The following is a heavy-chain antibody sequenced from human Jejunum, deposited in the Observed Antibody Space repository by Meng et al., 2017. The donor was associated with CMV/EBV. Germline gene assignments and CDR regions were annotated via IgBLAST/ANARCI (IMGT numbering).Heavy chain of an antibody. CDR1: GDSISSDIW. Sequence: VQLLGSGPGLVKPSGTLSLTCTVSGDSISSDIWWSWVRQPPGKGLEWIGEVYHRGDTNYNPSLKSRVDISVDKSKNQFYLSLFSVTAADTAVYYCGRDQGRELINHWGQGTLVTVSS. CDR2: VYHRGDT. D-gene: IGHD1-7*01. J-gene: IGHJ4*02. V-gene: IGHV4-4*02. CDR3: GRDQGRELINH.